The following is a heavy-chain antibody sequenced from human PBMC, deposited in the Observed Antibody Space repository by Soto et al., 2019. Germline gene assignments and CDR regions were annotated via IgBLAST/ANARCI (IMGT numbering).Heavy chain of an antibody. D-gene: IGHD3-22*01. CDR3: ARVVPSAGYYYDSSGARGDY. CDR2: ISSSGSTI. Sequence: VGSLRLSCAASGFTFSSYEMNWVRQAPGKGLEWVSYISSSGSTIYYADSVKGRFTISRDNAKNSLYLQMNSLRAEDTAVYYCARVVPSAGYYYDSSGARGDYWGQGTLVTVSS. V-gene: IGHV3-48*03. J-gene: IGHJ4*02. CDR1: GFTFSSYE.